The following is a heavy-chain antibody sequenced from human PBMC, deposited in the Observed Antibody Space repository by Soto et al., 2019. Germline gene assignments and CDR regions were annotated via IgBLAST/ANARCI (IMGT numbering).Heavy chain of an antibody. V-gene: IGHV4-31*03. CDR3: ASMKTIGDYFDY. Sequence: SETLSLTCTVSGGSISSGGYYWSWIRQHPGKGLEWIGYIYYSGSTYYNPSLKSRVTISVDTSKNQFSLKPSSVTAADTAVYYCASMKTIGDYFDYWGQGTLVTVSS. CDR2: IYYSGST. D-gene: IGHD3-10*01. J-gene: IGHJ4*02. CDR1: GGSISSGGYY.